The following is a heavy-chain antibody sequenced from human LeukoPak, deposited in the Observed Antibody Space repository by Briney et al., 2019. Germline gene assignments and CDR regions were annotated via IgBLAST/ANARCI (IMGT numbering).Heavy chain of an antibody. Sequence: GGSLRLSCAASGFTFSSYAMHWVRQAPGKGLEWVAVISYDGSNKYYADSVKGRFTISRDNSKNTLYLQMNSLRAEDTAVYYCARDLSGVFDYWGQGTLVTVSS. V-gene: IGHV3-30-3*01. CDR2: ISYDGSNK. CDR3: ARDLSGVFDY. CDR1: GFTFSSYA. J-gene: IGHJ4*02. D-gene: IGHD6-25*01.